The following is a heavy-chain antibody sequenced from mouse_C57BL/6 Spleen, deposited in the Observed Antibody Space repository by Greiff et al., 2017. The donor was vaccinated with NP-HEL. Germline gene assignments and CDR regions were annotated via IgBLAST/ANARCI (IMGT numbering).Heavy chain of an antibody. CDR3: ARKGDGYGVAWFAY. Sequence: VLLVQSGPGLVQPSQSLSITCTVSGFSLTSYGVHWVRQSPGKGLEWLGVIWSGGSTDYNAAFISRLSISKDNSKSQVFFKMTSLQADDTAIYYCARKGDGYGVAWFAYWGQGTLVTVSA. CDR2: IWSGGST. CDR1: GFSLTSYG. J-gene: IGHJ3*01. D-gene: IGHD2-2*01. V-gene: IGHV2-2*01.